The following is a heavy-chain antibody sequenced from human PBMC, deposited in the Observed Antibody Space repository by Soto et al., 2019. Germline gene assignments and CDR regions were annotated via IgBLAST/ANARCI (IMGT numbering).Heavy chain of an antibody. D-gene: IGHD6-6*01. CDR2: IYFSGRT. V-gene: IGHV4-61*01. Sequence: SETLSLTCTVSGGSVNSGSYYWSWIRQPPGKGLEWVGYIYFSGRTNYNPSLKSRVTISVDTSKNQFSLKLTSVTAADTAVYYCARRYRTSSGYFDYWGLGTLVTVSS. CDR1: GGSVNSGSYY. CDR3: ARRYRTSSGYFDY. J-gene: IGHJ4*02.